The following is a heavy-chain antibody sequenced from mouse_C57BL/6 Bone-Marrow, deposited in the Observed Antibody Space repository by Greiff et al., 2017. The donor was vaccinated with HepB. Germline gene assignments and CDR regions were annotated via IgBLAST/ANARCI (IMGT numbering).Heavy chain of an antibody. D-gene: IGHD1-1*01. Sequence: EVQRVESGGGLVQPGGSMKLSCAASGFTFSDAWMDWVRQSPEKGLEWVAEIRNKANNNATYYAESVKGRFTISRDDSKSSVYLQMNSLRAEDTGIYYCTREDYYGSSSFAYWGQGTLVTVSA. CDR3: TREDYYGSSSFAY. CDR2: IRNKANNNAT. J-gene: IGHJ3*01. V-gene: IGHV6-6*01. CDR1: GFTFSDAW.